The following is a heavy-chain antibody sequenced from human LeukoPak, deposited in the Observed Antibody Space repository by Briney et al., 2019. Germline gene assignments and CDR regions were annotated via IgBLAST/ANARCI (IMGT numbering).Heavy chain of an antibody. CDR3: ARGRKRVYVWGSYPGAFFDY. CDR1: GGSFSGYY. D-gene: IGHD3-16*02. V-gene: IGHV4-34*01. J-gene: IGHJ4*02. Sequence: SETLSLTCAVYGGSFSGYYWSWIRQPPGKGLEWIGEINHSGSTNYNPSLKSRVTISVDTSKNQFSLKLSSVTAADTAVYYCARGRKRVYVWGSYPGAFFDYWGQGTLVTVPS. CDR2: INHSGST.